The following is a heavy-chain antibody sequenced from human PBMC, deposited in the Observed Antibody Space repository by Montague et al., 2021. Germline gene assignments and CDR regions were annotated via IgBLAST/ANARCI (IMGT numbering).Heavy chain of an antibody. J-gene: IGHJ5*02. CDR1: GGSISSNNW. CDR3: AREAAWGYYDTSGPNWFDP. V-gene: IGHV4-4*02. CDR2: IFHNGST. D-gene: IGHD3-22*01. Sequence: SETLSLTCAVSGGSISSNNWWTWVRQPPGKGLEWIGEIFHNGSTTYSPSLKSRVTISMDKSKNQFSLKLTSVTAADTAVYYCAREAAWGYYDTSGPNWFDPWGQGTLVTVSS.